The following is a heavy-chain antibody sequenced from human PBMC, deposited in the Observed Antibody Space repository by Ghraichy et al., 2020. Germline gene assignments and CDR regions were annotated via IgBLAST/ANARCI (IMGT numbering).Heavy chain of an antibody. Sequence: SETLSLTCTVSGGSISSSSYYWSWIRQPPGKGLEWIGSIYYSGSTYYNPSLKSRVTISVDTSKNQFSLKLSSVTAADTAVYYCARHPTGVRYVDWLYKETYYYYYMDVWGKGTTVTVSS. D-gene: IGHD3-9*01. V-gene: IGHV4-39*01. CDR1: GGSISSSSYY. CDR3: ARHPTGVRYVDWLYKETYYYYYMDV. CDR2: IYYSGST. J-gene: IGHJ6*03.